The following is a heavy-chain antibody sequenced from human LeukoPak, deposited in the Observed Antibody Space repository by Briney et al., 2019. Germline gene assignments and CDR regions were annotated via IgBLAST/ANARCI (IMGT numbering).Heavy chain of an antibody. V-gene: IGHV4-34*01. J-gene: IGHJ5*02. CDR1: GGSFSGYY. D-gene: IGHD3-3*01. CDR2: INQSGST. CDR3: ASSRGFWSGYLGTLQPPSGFDP. Sequence: SETLSLTCAVYGGSFSGYYWSWIRQPPGKGLEWIGEINQSGSTNYNPSLKSRVTISVDTSKNQFSLKLSSVTAADTAVYYCASSRGFWSGYLGTLQPPSGFDPWGQGTLVTVSS.